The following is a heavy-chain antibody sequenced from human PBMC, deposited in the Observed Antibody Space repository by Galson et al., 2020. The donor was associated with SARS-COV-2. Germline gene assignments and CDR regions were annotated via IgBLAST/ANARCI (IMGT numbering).Heavy chain of an antibody. J-gene: IGHJ3*02. Sequence: GESLKISCKGSGYSFTSYWIGWVRQMPGKGLEWMGIIYPGDSDTRYSPSFQGQVTISADKSISTAYLQWSSLKASDTAMYYCARRGLGAARPEDAFDIWGQGTMVTVSS. CDR2: IYPGDSDT. V-gene: IGHV5-51*01. CDR3: ARRGLGAARPEDAFDI. CDR1: GYSFTSYW. D-gene: IGHD6-6*01.